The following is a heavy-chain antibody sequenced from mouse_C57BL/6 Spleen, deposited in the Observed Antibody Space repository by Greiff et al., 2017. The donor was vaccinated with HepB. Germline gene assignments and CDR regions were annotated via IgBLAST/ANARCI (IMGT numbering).Heavy chain of an antibody. CDR2: FHPYNDDT. J-gene: IGHJ1*03. D-gene: IGHD1-1*01. V-gene: IGHV1-47*01. CDR3: ARGGRDYYGSRPSWYFEV. CDR1: GYTFTTYP. Sequence: VQLQQSGAELVKPGASVKMSCKASGYTFTTYPIEWMKQNHGKSLEWIGNFHPYNDDTKYNEKFKGKATLTVEKSSSTVYLELSRLTSDDSAVYYCARGGRDYYGSRPSWYFEVWGTGTTGTASS.